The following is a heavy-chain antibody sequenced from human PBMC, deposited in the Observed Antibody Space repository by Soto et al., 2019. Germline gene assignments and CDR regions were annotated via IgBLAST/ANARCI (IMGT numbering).Heavy chain of an antibody. J-gene: IGHJ4*02. CDR2: IYYSGST. CDR1: GGSISSSSYY. V-gene: IGHV4-39*01. D-gene: IGHD3-22*01. Sequence: PSETLSLTCTVSGGSISSSSYYWGWIRQPPGKGLEWIGSIYYSGSTYYNPSLKSRVTISVDTSKNQFSLKLSSVTAADTAVYYCARRYYDSSGYSPHHYFDYWGQGTLVTVSS. CDR3: ARRYYDSSGYSPHHYFDY.